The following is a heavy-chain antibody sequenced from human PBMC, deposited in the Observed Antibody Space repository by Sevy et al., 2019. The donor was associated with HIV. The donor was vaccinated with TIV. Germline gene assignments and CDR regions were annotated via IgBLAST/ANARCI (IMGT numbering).Heavy chain of an antibody. J-gene: IGHJ6*03. CDR3: AKDGSASSSWTYENYYMDV. CDR2: LSGSDGST. V-gene: IGHV3-23*01. CDR1: GFTFSSYA. D-gene: IGHD6-13*01. Sequence: GGSLRLSCEASGFTFSSYAMSWVRQAPGKGLEWVSVLSGSDGSTYYADSVKGRFTISRDNSKNTLYLQMNGLRAEDTAVYYCAKDGSASSSWTYENYYMDVWGKGTTVTVSS.